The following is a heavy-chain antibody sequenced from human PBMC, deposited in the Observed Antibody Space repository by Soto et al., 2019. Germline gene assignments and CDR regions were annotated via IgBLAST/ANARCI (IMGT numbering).Heavy chain of an antibody. CDR2: IIPLLGTV. CDR1: GATFTNSV. CDR3: ARSGLRRPHNPYRFFGLDV. V-gene: IGHV1-69*01. J-gene: IGHJ6*02. D-gene: IGHD3-16*01. Sequence: QGQLVQSGAEVKKPGASVKVSCRASGATFTNSVITWVRKGPGQGLELMGGIIPLLGTVDYAENFQGRVTLTADQVTNTVDLEMRSLKYYYTAVYYSARSGLRRPHNPYRFFGLDVWGHGTTVSV.